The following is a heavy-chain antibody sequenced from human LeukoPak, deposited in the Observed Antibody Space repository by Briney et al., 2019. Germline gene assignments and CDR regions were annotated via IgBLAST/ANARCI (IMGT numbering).Heavy chain of an antibody. D-gene: IGHD2-2*01. CDR2: LSASGGST. CDR1: GSFSSYV. CDR3: AKDLILVLPAAYDY. J-gene: IGHJ4*02. V-gene: IGHV3-23*01. Sequence: GGSLRLSCAASGSFSSYVMTWVRQAPGRGLEWVSTLSASGGSTYYADSVKGRFTISRDNSKNTLYLQMSSLRAEDTAVYFCAKDLILVLPAAYDYWGQGTLVAVSS.